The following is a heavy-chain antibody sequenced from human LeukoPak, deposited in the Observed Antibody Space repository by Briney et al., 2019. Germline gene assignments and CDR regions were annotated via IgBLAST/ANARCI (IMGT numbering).Heavy chain of an antibody. V-gene: IGHV3-23*01. CDR2: ISGSGGST. J-gene: IGHJ4*02. CDR3: AKATSASGYDYVFDY. Sequence: GGSLRLSCAASGFTFSSYAMRWVRQAPGKGLEWVSGISGSGGSTYYVDSVKGRFSISRDNSKNTLHLQMNSLRAEDTAVYYCAKATSASGYDYVFDYWGQGTLVTVSS. CDR1: GFTFSSYA. D-gene: IGHD5-12*01.